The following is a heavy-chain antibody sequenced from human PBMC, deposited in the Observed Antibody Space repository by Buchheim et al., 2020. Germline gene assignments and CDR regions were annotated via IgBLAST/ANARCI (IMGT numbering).Heavy chain of an antibody. J-gene: IGHJ6*03. D-gene: IGHD6-13*01. Sequence: EVQLVESGGGLVQPGGSLRLSCAASGFTFSSYWMHWVRQAPGKGLVWVSRINSDGSSTSYADSVKGRFTISRDNAKNKLYLQMNSLRAEDTAVYYCARDGEQQLVPYYYYYYMDVWGKGTT. CDR3: ARDGEQQLVPYYYYYYMDV. CDR1: GFTFSSYW. V-gene: IGHV3-74*01. CDR2: INSDGSST.